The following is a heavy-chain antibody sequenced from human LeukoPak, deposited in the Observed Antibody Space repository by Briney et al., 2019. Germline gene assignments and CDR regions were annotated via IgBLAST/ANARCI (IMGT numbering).Heavy chain of an antibody. CDR1: GFTFDDYA. CDR2: ISWDGGST. V-gene: IGHV3-43D*03. Sequence: GGSLRLSCAASGFTFDDYAMHWVRQAPGKGLEWVSLISWDGGSTYYADSVKGRFTISRDNSKNSLYLQMNSLRAEDTALYYCAKGYYGSGSYPTIDYWGQGTLVTVSS. J-gene: IGHJ4*02. D-gene: IGHD3-10*01. CDR3: AKGYYGSGSYPTIDY.